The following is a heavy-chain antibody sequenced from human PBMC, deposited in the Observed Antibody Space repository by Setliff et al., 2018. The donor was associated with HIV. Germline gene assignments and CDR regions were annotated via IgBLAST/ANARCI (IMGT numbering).Heavy chain of an antibody. CDR1: GGTFSSYP. CDR3: ARGRNYDSSGYGDYYYMDV. J-gene: IGHJ6*03. Sequence: ASVKVSCKASGGTFSSYPISWVRQAPGQGLEWMGGIIPIFGTTHYAQKFQGRVTVTADESTSTADMQLSSLRSDDTAVYYCARGRNYDSSGYGDYYYMDVWGKGTTVTVSS. V-gene: IGHV1-69*13. CDR2: IIPIFGTT. D-gene: IGHD3-22*01.